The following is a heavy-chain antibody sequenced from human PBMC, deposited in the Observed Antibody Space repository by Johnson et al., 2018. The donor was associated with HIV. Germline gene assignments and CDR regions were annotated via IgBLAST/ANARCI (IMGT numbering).Heavy chain of an antibody. D-gene: IGHD6-25*01. CDR2: ISFDGRNK. Sequence: QVPLVESGGGVVQPGRSLRLSCAASEFTFSNAWMRWVRQAPGKGLEWVAVISFDGRNKFYADSVKGRFTISRDNSKNTLYLQMNSLRAEDTAVYYCAKETPSSGGTFDIWGQGTMVTVSS. CDR3: AKETPSSGGTFDI. V-gene: IGHV3-30*18. CDR1: EFTFSNAW. J-gene: IGHJ3*02.